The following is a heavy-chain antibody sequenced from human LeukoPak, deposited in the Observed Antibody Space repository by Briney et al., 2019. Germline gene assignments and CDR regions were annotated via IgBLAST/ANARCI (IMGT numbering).Heavy chain of an antibody. CDR3: ATSRWRYASVDY. CDR2: MYSSGST. V-gene: IGHV4-59*03. J-gene: IGHJ4*02. Sequence: SETLSLTCTVSGGSINSYYWSWVRQPPGKGLEWIAYMYSSGSTSYNPSLKSRVTVSLDTSKNQFSLKLISVTAADTAVYYCATSRWRYASVDYWGQGTLVTVSS. D-gene: IGHD3-16*01. CDR1: GGSINSYY.